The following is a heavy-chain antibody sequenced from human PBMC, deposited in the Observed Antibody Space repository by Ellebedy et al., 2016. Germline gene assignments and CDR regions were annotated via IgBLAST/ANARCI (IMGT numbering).Heavy chain of an antibody. CDR1: RFTFSSYW. CDR2: IKQDGSEK. Sequence: GGSLRLXXAASRFTFSSYWMSWVRQAPGKGLEWVANIKQDGSEKYYVDSVKGRFTISRDNAKNSLYLQMNSLRAEDTAVYYCARDLKWELFDYWGQGTLVTVSS. D-gene: IGHD1-26*01. CDR3: ARDLKWELFDY. V-gene: IGHV3-7*01. J-gene: IGHJ4*02.